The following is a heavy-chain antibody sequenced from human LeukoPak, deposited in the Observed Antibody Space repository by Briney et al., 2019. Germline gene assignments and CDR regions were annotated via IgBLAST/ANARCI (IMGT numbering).Heavy chain of an antibody. CDR3: ARGRILRFNWFDP. V-gene: IGHV1-2*02. Sequence: ASVKVSCKASGYTFTGYYMHWVRPAPGQGLEWMGWINPNSGGTNYAQKFQGRVTMTRDTSISTAYMELSRLGSDDTAVYYCARGRILRFNWFDPWGQGTLVTVSS. D-gene: IGHD2-21*01. CDR2: INPNSGGT. CDR1: GYTFTGYY. J-gene: IGHJ5*02.